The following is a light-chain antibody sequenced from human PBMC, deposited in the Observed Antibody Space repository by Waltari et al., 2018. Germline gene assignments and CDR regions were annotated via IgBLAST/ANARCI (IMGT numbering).Light chain of an antibody. V-gene: IGLV2-23*01. CDR1: SNDLVTYNL. CDR2: EGT. CDR3: CSYAGSTTFLYV. Sequence: QSALTQPASVSGSPGQSITISCTGSSNDLVTYNLVSWYQQHPGKAPKLMIYEGTERPSGVSNRFSGSKSGNTASLTISGLQAEDEADYYCCSYAGSTTFLYVFGTGTKVTVL. J-gene: IGLJ1*01.